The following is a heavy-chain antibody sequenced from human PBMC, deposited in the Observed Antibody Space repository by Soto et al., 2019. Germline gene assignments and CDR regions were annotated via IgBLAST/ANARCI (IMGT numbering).Heavy chain of an antibody. CDR1: GFTFSDEW. V-gene: IGHV3-74*01. J-gene: IGHJ4*02. D-gene: IGHD1-1*01. CDR2: INKDGSYK. CDR3: ARGGLEPFDY. Sequence: PGGSLRLSCATSGFTFSDEWMHWVRQAPGKGLVWVSRINKDGSYKNYADFVEGRFTISRDGARSELYLQMDRLRAEDTAVYYCARGGLEPFDYLGQGALVTVSS.